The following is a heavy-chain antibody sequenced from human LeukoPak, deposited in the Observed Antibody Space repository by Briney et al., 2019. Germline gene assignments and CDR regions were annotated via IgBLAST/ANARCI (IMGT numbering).Heavy chain of an antibody. J-gene: IGHJ3*02. CDR3: ARVVRGSYSSDAFDI. Sequence: ASVKVSCKASGGTFSSYAISWVRQAPGQGLEWMGWISAYNGNTNYAQKLQGRVTMTTDTSTSTAYMELRSLRSDDTAVYYCARVVRGSYSSDAFDIWGQGTMVTVSS. D-gene: IGHD1-26*01. CDR2: ISAYNGNT. CDR1: GGTFSSYA. V-gene: IGHV1-18*01.